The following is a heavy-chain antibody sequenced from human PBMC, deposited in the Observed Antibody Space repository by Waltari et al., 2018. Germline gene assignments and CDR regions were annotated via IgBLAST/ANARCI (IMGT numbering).Heavy chain of an antibody. Sequence: QVQLVQSGAEVKKPGASVKVSCKASGYTFTSYAMHWVRQAPGQRLEWMGWINAGNGNTKYSQKFQGRVTITRDTSASTAYMELSSLRSEDTAVYYCARGRGGLSFLDPWGQGTLVTVSS. CDR3: ARGRGGLSFLDP. CDR1: GYTFTSYA. D-gene: IGHD2-8*02. J-gene: IGHJ5*02. V-gene: IGHV1-3*01. CDR2: INAGNGNT.